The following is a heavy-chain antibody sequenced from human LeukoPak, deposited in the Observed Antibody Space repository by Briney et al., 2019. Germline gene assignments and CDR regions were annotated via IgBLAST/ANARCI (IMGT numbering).Heavy chain of an antibody. J-gene: IGHJ4*02. Sequence: GGSLRLSCAASGFTFSSYAMSWVRQAPGKGLEWVSSVSSTGGTTYYADSVKGRFTISRDNSKNMLYLQMNSLRAEDTAVYYCAKGSNWNYLYYFDYWGQGTLVTVSS. D-gene: IGHD1-7*01. CDR2: VSSTGGTT. V-gene: IGHV3-23*01. CDR1: GFTFSSYA. CDR3: AKGSNWNYLYYFDY.